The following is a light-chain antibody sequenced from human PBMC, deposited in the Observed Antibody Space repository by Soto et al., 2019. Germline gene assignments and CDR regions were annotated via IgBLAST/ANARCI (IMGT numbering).Light chain of an antibody. V-gene: IGKV1-5*02. Sequence: DIQMTQSPSTLSASVGDRVTIICRASQSISHFLAWYQQKPGKVPKLLIYDASNLGSGVPSRFSGSGSGTEFTLTISSLQPDDFATYYCQQYATYWTFGQGTKVDI. CDR1: QSISHF. J-gene: IGKJ1*01. CDR2: DAS. CDR3: QQYATYWT.